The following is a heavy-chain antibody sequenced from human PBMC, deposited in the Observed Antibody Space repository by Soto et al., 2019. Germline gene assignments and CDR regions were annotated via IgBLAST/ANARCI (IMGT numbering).Heavy chain of an antibody. CDR3: ARASGETPYPPVPYFDY. CDR1: GYTFTSYY. Sequence: ASVKVSCKASGYTFTSYYMHWVRQAPGQGLEWMGIINPSGGSTSYAQKFQGRVTMTRDTSTSTVYMELSSLRSEDTAVYYCARASGETPYPPVPYFDYWGQGTLVTVSS. V-gene: IGHV1-46*01. D-gene: IGHD3-10*01. CDR2: INPSGGST. J-gene: IGHJ4*02.